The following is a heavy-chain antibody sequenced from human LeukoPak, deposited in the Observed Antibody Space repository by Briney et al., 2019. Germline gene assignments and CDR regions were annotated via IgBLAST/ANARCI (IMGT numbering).Heavy chain of an antibody. CDR1: GFTFSSYA. D-gene: IGHD3-3*01. V-gene: IGHV3-23*01. Sequence: PGGSLRLSCAASGFTFSSYAMSWVRQAPGKGLEWVSAISGSGGSTYYADSVKGRFTISRDNSKNTLYLQMNSLRAEDTAVYYCAKASSYDFWSGYSYYYYGMDVWGQGTTVTVSS. J-gene: IGHJ6*02. CDR3: AKASSYDFWSGYSYYYYGMDV. CDR2: ISGSGGST.